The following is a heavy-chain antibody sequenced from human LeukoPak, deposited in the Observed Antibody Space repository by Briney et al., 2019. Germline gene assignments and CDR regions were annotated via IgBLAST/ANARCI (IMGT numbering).Heavy chain of an antibody. CDR3: VRDGSGSDFSLDH. CDR1: GFNFDNYY. D-gene: IGHD3-10*01. CDR2: IRHDGSDV. Sequence: GESLRLSCVGSGFNFDNYYMSWVRQAPGKGLEWVADIRHDGSDVYNVDSVRGRFTISRDNAKNSVFLQMNSLKDEDTAVYYCVRDGSGSDFSLDHWGQGTLVTVSS. V-gene: IGHV3-7*04. J-gene: IGHJ4*02.